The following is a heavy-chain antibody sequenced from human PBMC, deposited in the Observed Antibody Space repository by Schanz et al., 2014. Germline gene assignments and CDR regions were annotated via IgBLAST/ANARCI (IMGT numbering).Heavy chain of an antibody. J-gene: IGHJ4*02. V-gene: IGHV3-33*05. CDR2: ISCAGSNK. D-gene: IGHD6-13*01. Sequence: QVQLVESGGGVVQPGRSLRLSCAASGFTFSRYGMHWVRQAPGKGLEWVALISCAGSNKYHAESVKGRFTISRDNGKKSMYLQMNSLRAEDTAVYYCARLDSSSWYPRYWGQGTLVTVSS. CDR3: ARLDSSSWYPRY. CDR1: GFTFSRYG.